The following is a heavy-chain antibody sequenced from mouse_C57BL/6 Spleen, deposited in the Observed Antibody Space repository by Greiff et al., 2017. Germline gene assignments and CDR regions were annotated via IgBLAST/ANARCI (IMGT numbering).Heavy chain of an antibody. V-gene: IGHV1-26*01. Sequence: VQLQQSGPELVKPGASVKISCKASGYTFTDYYMNWVKQSHGKSLEWIGDINPNNGGTSYNQKFKGKATLTVDKSSSTAYMELRSLTSEDSAVYYCARVYGSSFPFAYWGQGTLVTVSA. J-gene: IGHJ3*01. CDR2: INPNNGGT. CDR1: GYTFTDYY. CDR3: ARVYGSSFPFAY. D-gene: IGHD1-1*01.